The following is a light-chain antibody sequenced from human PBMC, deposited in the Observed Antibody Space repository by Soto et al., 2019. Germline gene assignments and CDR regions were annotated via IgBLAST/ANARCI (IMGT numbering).Light chain of an antibody. Sequence: DIQMTQSPSTLSASVGDRVTITCRASQSITSWLAWYQQKPGKAPKLLMYKASSLESGVPSRFSGSGSGTEFTLTISSLQPDDFATYDCPQYYSYPWTFGQGTNVEIK. CDR3: PQYYSYPWT. V-gene: IGKV1-5*03. CDR1: QSITSW. CDR2: KAS. J-gene: IGKJ1*01.